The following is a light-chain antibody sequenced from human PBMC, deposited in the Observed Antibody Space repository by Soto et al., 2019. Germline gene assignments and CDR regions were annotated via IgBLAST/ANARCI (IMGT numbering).Light chain of an antibody. Sequence: DIQMTQSPSSLSASVGDRVTITCRASQNISNYFIWYQQRPAKAPKLLIYAAPTLYSGVPPRFSGSGSGTDFILTISSLQLEDFATYYCQQTYRTPFTFGPGTKVDIK. CDR3: QQTYRTPFT. CDR2: AAP. CDR1: QNISNY. J-gene: IGKJ3*01. V-gene: IGKV1-39*01.